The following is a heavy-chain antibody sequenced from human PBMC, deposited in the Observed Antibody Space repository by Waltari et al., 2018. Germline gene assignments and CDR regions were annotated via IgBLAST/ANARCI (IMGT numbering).Heavy chain of an antibody. V-gene: IGHV1-69*02. D-gene: IGHD3-22*01. CDR1: GGTFSSYT. CDR3: ARRGYYYDSSGYGLYYFDY. J-gene: IGHJ4*02. Sequence: QVQLVQSGAEVKKPGSSVKVSCKASGGTFSSYTISWVRQAAGQGLEWMGRIIPILGIANYAQKFQGRVTITADKSTSTAYMELSSLRSEDTAVYYCARRGYYYDSSGYGLYYFDYWGQGTLVTVSS. CDR2: IIPILGIA.